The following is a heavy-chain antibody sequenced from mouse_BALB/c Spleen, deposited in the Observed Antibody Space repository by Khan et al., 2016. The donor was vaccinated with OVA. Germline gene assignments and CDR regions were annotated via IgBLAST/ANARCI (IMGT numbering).Heavy chain of an antibody. J-gene: IGHJ2*01. D-gene: IGHD1-1*01. CDR1: GYSITSDYA. CDR2: ISYSGST. Sequence: EVQLQESGPGLVKPSQSLSLTCTVTGYSITSDYAWNWIRQFPGNKLEWMGYISYSGSTSYNPSLKSRSSITRDTSKNQFFLQLNSVTTEDTATYYWARNNYYGYYFDYWGQGTTLTVSS. CDR3: ARNNYYGYYFDY. V-gene: IGHV3-2*02.